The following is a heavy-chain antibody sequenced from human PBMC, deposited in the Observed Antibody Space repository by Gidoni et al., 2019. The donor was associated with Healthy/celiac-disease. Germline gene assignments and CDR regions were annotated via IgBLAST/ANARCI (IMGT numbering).Heavy chain of an antibody. CDR3: AKDKGRLDAFDI. CDR2: IRGSGGST. J-gene: IGHJ3*02. CDR1: GFTFSSYA. Sequence: EVQLLESGGGLVQPGGSLRLSCAASGFTFSSYAMSWVRQAPGKGLEWVSAIRGSGGSTYYADSVKGRFTISRDNSKNTLYLQMNSLRAEDTAVYYCAKDKGRLDAFDIWGQGTMVTVSS. V-gene: IGHV3-23*01.